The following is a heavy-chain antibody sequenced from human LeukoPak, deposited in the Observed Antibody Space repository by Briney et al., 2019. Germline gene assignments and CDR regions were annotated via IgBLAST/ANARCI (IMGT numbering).Heavy chain of an antibody. CDR3: AREKLSFFDSSGYFDH. CDR1: GFTFSSYE. J-gene: IGHJ4*02. Sequence: GGSLRLSCAASGFTFSSYEMNWVRQAPGKGLEWVSFISSSGSAIHYADSVRGRFTISRDNAKNSLFLQMSRLRAEDTAVYYCAREKLSFFDSSGYFDHWGQGTLVTVSS. D-gene: IGHD3-22*01. V-gene: IGHV3-48*03. CDR2: ISSSGSAI.